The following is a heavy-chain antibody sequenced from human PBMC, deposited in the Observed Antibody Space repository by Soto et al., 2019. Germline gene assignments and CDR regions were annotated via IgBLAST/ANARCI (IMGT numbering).Heavy chain of an antibody. CDR2: IIPIFGTA. CDR3: ARGSLAAAGPHYYYYYGMDV. D-gene: IGHD6-13*01. Sequence: SVKVSCKASGGTFSSYAISWVRQAPGQGLEWMGGIIPIFGTANYAQKFQGRVTITADNPKSTLYLQMNSLRAEDTAVYYCARGSLAAAGPHYYYYYGMDVWGQGTTVTVSS. CDR1: GGTFSSYA. J-gene: IGHJ6*02. V-gene: IGHV1-69*06.